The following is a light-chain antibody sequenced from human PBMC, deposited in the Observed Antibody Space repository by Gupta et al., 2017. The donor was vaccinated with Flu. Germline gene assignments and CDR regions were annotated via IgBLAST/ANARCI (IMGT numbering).Light chain of an antibody. CDR1: SSDVGGYNY. CDR2: EVS. Sequence: QSALTQPASVSGSPGQSITISCTGTSSDVGGYNYVSWYQQHPGKAPKLMIYEVSNRPSGVYNRFSGSKSGNTASLTISGLQAEDEADYYCSSYTSSITPYVFGTGTKVTVL. CDR3: SSYTSSITPYV. V-gene: IGLV2-14*01. J-gene: IGLJ1*01.